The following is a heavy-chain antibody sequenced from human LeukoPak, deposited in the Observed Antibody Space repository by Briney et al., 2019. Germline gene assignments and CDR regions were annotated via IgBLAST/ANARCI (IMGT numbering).Heavy chain of an antibody. CDR2: IIPIFGTA. V-gene: IGHV1-69*13. CDR3: ARGAGIAVAGKDYYYYMDV. CDR1: GGTFSSYA. J-gene: IGHJ6*03. D-gene: IGHD6-19*01. Sequence: ASVKVSCKASGGTFSSYAISWVRQAPGQGLEWTGGIIPIFGTANYAQKFQGRVTITADESTSTAYMELSSLRSEDTAVYYCARGAGIAVAGKDYYYYMDVWGKGTTVTISS.